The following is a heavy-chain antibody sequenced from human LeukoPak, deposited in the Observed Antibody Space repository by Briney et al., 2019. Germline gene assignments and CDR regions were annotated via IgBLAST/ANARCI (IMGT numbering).Heavy chain of an antibody. Sequence: SETLSLTCAVSGDSFSSHYWTWIRQPPGRGLEWIGYISYIGTTNYNPSLKSRVTISIDTSKNQFSLKLSSVTAADTAVYYCARVPITTYYYYYMDVWGKGTTATVSS. CDR2: ISYIGTT. CDR1: GDSFSSHY. V-gene: IGHV4-59*11. J-gene: IGHJ6*03. D-gene: IGHD4-11*01. CDR3: ARVPITTYYYYYMDV.